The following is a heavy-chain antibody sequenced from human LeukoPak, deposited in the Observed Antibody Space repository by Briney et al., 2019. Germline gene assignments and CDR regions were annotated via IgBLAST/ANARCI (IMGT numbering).Heavy chain of an antibody. Sequence: GGSLRLSCAASGYTFSSYSINWVRQAPGKGLEWVSSISAGSNYIYYADSVRGRFSISRDNARYSLYLQMDSLRGDDTAVYYCARLRRNSDRSGYYYYYDFWGQGTLVTVSS. D-gene: IGHD3-22*01. J-gene: IGHJ4*02. V-gene: IGHV3-21*01. CDR3: ARLRRNSDRSGYYYYYDF. CDR2: ISAGSNYI. CDR1: GYTFSSYS.